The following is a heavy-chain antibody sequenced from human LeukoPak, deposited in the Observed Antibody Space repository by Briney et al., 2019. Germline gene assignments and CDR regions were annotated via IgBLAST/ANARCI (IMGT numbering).Heavy chain of an antibody. V-gene: IGHV3-21*01. CDR3: ARAFMYSSSWDDY. CDR2: ISSSSSYI. Sequence: GGSLRLSCAASGFTFSSYSMNWVRQAPGKGLEWVSSISSSSSYIYYADSVKGRFTISRDNAKNSLYLQMNSLRAEDTAVYYCARAFMYSSSWDDYWGQGTLVTASS. D-gene: IGHD6-13*01. CDR1: GFTFSSYS. J-gene: IGHJ4*02.